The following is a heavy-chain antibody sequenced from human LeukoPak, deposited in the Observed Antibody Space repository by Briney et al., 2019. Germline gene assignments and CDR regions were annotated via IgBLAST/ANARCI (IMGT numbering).Heavy chain of an antibody. V-gene: IGHV3-74*01. CDR2: ISSDGSST. D-gene: IGHD6-19*01. Sequence: GGSLRLSCAASGFTFSSHWMHWVRQAPGKGLVWVTRISSDGSSTSYADSVKGRFTISRDNAKNTLFLQMSSLRAEDTAIYYCARISLSGWVNDHWGQGTLFTVSS. CDR3: ARISLSGWVNDH. J-gene: IGHJ4*02. CDR1: GFTFSSHW.